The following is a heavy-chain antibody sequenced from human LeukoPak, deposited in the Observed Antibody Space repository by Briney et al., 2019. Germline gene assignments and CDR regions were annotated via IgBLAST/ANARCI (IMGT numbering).Heavy chain of an antibody. V-gene: IGHV4-4*07. D-gene: IGHD6-6*01. CDR2: IYRTGST. Sequence: SETLSLTCTVSGGSISNYYWTWIRQPAGKGLEWIGRIYRTGSTNYNPSLRSRVTMSVDTSKNQFSLKLSSVTAADTAVYYCARLSPGIAARPGGYWGQGTLVTVSS. CDR1: GGSISNYY. J-gene: IGHJ4*02. CDR3: ARLSPGIAARPGGY.